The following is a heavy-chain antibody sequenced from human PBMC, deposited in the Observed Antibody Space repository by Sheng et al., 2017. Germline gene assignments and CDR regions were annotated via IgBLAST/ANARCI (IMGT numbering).Heavy chain of an antibody. CDR2: ISSSSSYI. CDR3: ARDPLAVAGTDAFDI. Sequence: EVQLVESGGGLVKPGGSLRLSCAASGFTFSSYSMNWVRQAPGKGLEWVSSISSSSSYIYYADSVKGRFTISRDNAKNSLYLQMNSLRAEDTAVYYCARDPLAVAGTDAFDIWAKGQWSPSLQ. V-gene: IGHV3-21*01. D-gene: IGHD6-19*01. CDR1: GFTFSSYS. J-gene: IGHJ3*02.